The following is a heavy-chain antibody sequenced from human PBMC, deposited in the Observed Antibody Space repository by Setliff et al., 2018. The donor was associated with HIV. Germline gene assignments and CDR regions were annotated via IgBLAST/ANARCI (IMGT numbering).Heavy chain of an antibody. D-gene: IGHD3-22*01. CDR3: ASRVYYYDSNNFLREEGFDP. Sequence: SETLSLTCSVSGYSISNGYYWGWFRQSPGKGLERIATIYQTGSIYYNPSLQNRVTLLLDMSKNQFSLKLSSATAADSAVYYCASRVYYYDSNNFLREEGFDPWGQGTLVTVSS. V-gene: IGHV4-38-2*02. J-gene: IGHJ5*02. CDR2: IYQTGSI. CDR1: GYSISNGYY.